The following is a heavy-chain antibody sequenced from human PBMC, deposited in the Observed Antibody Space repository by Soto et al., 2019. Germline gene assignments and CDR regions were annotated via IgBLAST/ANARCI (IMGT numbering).Heavy chain of an antibody. CDR1: GFIFDDFS. CDR3: AKECGDASWASYDS. D-gene: IGHD2-2*01. J-gene: IGHJ4*02. V-gene: IGHV3-43*01. CDR2: IGRDGINT. Sequence: EVQLVESGGVVVQPGGSLRLSCDASGFIFDDFSMHWVHQAPGKGLEWVSLIGRDGINTYYADSVKGRFTISRDNSKNSLYLQMNSLTTEDTALYYCAKECGDASWASYDSWGQGTLVTVSS.